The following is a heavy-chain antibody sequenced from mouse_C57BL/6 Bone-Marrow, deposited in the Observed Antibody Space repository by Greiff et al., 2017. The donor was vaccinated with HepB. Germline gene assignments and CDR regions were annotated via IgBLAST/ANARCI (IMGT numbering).Heavy chain of an antibody. CDR3: SRDRFDYYFDY. J-gene: IGHJ2*01. Sequence: EVQGVESGGDLVRPGGSLKLSCAASGFTFSTSGMSWVRQTPDKRLEWVATLNTGGTYTYYADSVRGRFTISKDSAKNTLFLLMSSLRSEDSGIYDCSRDRFDYYFDYWGQGTTLTVSS. CDR1: GFTFSTSG. CDR2: LNTGGTYT. V-gene: IGHV5-6*01. D-gene: IGHD2-14*01.